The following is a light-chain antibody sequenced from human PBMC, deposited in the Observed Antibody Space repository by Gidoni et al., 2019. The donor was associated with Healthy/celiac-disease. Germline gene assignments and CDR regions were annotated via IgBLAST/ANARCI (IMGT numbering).Light chain of an antibody. CDR1: QSISSY. J-gene: IGKJ2*01. Sequence: DIQMTQSPSSLSASVGDRVTITCRASQSISSYLNWYQQKPGKAPKLLIYAASSLQSGVPSRFSGSGSGTDFTLTISSLQPEDFVTYYCQQSYSTPYTFXQXTKLXIK. V-gene: IGKV1-39*01. CDR3: QQSYSTPYT. CDR2: AAS.